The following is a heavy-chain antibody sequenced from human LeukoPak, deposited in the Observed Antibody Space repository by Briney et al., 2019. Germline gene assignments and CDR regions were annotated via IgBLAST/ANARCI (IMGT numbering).Heavy chain of an antibody. D-gene: IGHD6-13*01. V-gene: IGHV4-4*02. CDR3: ATAAASRSNYYFDY. J-gene: IGHJ4*02. CDR2: IYHSGST. Sequence: SETLSLTCAVSGGSISSSNWWSWVRQPPGKGLEWIGEIYHSGSTNYNPSLKSRVTISVDKSKNQFSLKLSSVTAADTAVYYCATAAASRSNYYFDYWGQGTLVTVSS. CDR1: GGSISSSNW.